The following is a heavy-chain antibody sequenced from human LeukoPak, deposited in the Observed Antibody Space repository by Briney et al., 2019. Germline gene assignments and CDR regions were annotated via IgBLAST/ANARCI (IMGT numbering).Heavy chain of an antibody. CDR2: LSGSGRLV. Sequence: GGSLRLSCAASGFGFSSGTMNWVRQAPGTALEWVSSLSGSGRLVWYAAPVKGRFTISRDNAANSLFLQMNSLRVEDTAVYYCARDLHTGLAFAAWGQGTVVAVSS. D-gene: IGHD7-27*01. J-gene: IGHJ3*01. CDR3: ARDLHTGLAFAA. CDR1: GFGFSSGT. V-gene: IGHV3-21*06.